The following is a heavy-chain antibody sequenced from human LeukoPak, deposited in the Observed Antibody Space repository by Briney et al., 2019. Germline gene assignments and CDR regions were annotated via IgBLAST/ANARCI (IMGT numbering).Heavy chain of an antibody. J-gene: IGHJ4*02. D-gene: IGHD4-17*01. CDR3: AKDRDWTVTVPDY. Sequence: GGSLRLSCAASGLTFSSYAMSWVRQAPGKGLEWVSVISGSGDNTYYADSVKGRFTISRDNSKNTLYLQMNSLRAEDTAVYYCAKDRDWTVTVPDYWGQGTLVTVSS. CDR2: ISGSGDNT. CDR1: GLTFSSYA. V-gene: IGHV3-23*01.